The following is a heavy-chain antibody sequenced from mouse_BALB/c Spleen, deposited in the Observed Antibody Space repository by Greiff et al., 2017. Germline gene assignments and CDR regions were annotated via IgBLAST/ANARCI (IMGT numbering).Heavy chain of an antibody. D-gene: IGHD2-1*01. CDR2: INSNGGST. CDR3: ASLYGNPHYYAMDY. Sequence: EVHLVESGGGLVKLGGSLKLSCAASGFTFSSYYMSWVRQTPEKRLELVAAINSNGGSTYYPDTVKGRFTISRDNAKNTLYLQMSSLKSEDTALYYCASLYGNPHYYAMDYWGQGTSVTVSS. V-gene: IGHV5-6-2*01. CDR1: GFTFSSYY. J-gene: IGHJ4*01.